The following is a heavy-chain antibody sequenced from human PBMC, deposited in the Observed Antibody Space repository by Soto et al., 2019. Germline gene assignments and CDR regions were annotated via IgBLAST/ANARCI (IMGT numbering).Heavy chain of an antibody. J-gene: IGHJ4*02. Sequence: ETLSLTCTVSGGSISTYYWTWIRQPPGKGLEWIGYIYYSGNTNYNPSLKSRVTISEDTSKKQFSLKLSSVTAADTAVYYCARGGGYSNPYNFDYWGQGTLVTVSS. D-gene: IGHD5-18*01. CDR1: GGSISTYY. CDR3: ARGGGYSNPYNFDY. V-gene: IGHV4-59*01. CDR2: IYYSGNT.